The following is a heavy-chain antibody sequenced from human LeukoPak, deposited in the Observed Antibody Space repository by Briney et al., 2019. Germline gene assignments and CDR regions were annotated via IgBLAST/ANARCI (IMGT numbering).Heavy chain of an antibody. V-gene: IGHV3-48*03. J-gene: IGHJ4*02. CDR1: GFTFSSYE. Sequence: GGSLRLSCAASGFTFSSYEINWVRQAPGKGLEWVSYISSSGSPIYYADSVKGRFTISRDNAKNSLFLQMNSLRVEDTAVYYCAGPEHYWRQGTLVTVSS. CDR2: ISSSGSPI. CDR3: AGPEHY.